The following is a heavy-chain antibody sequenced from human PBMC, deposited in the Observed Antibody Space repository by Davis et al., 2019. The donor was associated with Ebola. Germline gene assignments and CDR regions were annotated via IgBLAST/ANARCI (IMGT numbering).Heavy chain of an antibody. J-gene: IGHJ4*02. V-gene: IGHV3-21*01. CDR1: GFTFSTYN. D-gene: IGHD6-19*01. CDR3: ARSVEGY. Sequence: PGGSLRLSCAASGFTFSTYNMNWVRQAPGKGLEWVSSISSSSIYIYYADSVKGRFTISRDNAKNSLYLQMNSLRAGDTAVYYCARSVEGYWGQGTLVTVSS. CDR2: ISSSSIYI.